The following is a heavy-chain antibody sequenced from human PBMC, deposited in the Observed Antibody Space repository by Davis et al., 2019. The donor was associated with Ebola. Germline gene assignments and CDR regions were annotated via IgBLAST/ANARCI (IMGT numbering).Heavy chain of an antibody. J-gene: IGHJ6*02. V-gene: IGHV4-59*12. CDR2: IYYSGST. CDR1: GGSISSYY. D-gene: IGHD2-2*02. CDR3: ARGGGGYCSSTSCYRYYGMDA. Sequence: SETLSLTCTVSGGSISSYYWSWIRQPPGKGLEWIGYIYYSGSTYYNPSLKSRVTMSVDTSKNQFSLKLSSVTAADTAVYYCARGGGGYCSSTSCYRYYGMDAWGQGTTVTVSS.